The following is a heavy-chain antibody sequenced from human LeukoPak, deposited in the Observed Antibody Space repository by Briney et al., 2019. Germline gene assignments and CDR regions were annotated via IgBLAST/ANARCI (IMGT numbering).Heavy chain of an antibody. J-gene: IGHJ5*02. CDR3: ARDTGLGRYYDSSGYYSAGRWFDP. CDR2: INAGNGDT. CDR1: GYTSSSNA. V-gene: IGHV1-3*01. D-gene: IGHD3-22*01. Sequence: ASVKVSCKASGYTSSSNAIHWVRQAPGQRLEWMGWINAGNGDTKYSQKFQGRVTITRDTSASTAYMELSSLRSEDTAVYYCARDTGLGRYYDSSGYYSAGRWFDPWGQGTLVTVSS.